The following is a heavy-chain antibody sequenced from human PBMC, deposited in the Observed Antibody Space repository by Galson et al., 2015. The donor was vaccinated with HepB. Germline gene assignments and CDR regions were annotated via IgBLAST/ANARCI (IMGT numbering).Heavy chain of an antibody. Sequence: SLRLSCAASGFTFDDYAMHWVRQAPGKGLEWVSGISWNSGSIGYADSVKGRFTISRDNAKNSLYLQMNSLRAEDTALYYCAKAAGYYYDSSGYHYDWGQGTLVTVSS. J-gene: IGHJ4*02. CDR1: GFTFDDYA. CDR2: ISWNSGSI. D-gene: IGHD3-22*01. V-gene: IGHV3-9*01. CDR3: AKAAGYYYDSSGYHYD.